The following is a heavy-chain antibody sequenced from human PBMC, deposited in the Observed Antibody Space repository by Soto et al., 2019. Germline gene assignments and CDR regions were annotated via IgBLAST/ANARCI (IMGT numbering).Heavy chain of an antibody. D-gene: IGHD3-3*01. CDR1: GFTFDDYG. CDR2: INWNGGST. Sequence: GGSLRLSCAASGFTFDDYGMSWVRQAPGKGLEWVSGINWNGGSTGYADSVKGRFTISRDNAKNSLYLQMNSLRAEDTALYHCARGSRDFWSGYYTVDYWGQGTLVTVSS. J-gene: IGHJ4*02. V-gene: IGHV3-20*01. CDR3: ARGSRDFWSGYYTVDY.